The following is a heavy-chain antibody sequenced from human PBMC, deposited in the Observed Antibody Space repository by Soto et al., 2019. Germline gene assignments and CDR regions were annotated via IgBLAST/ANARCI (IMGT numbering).Heavy chain of an antibody. J-gene: IGHJ6*02. Sequence: PSETLSLTCAVYGGSFSGYYWSWIRQPPGKGLEWIGEINHSGSTNYNPSLKSRVTISVDTSKNQFSLKLSSVTAADTAVYYCASSTPYYDFWSGYYGMDVWGQVTTVTFSS. CDR2: INHSGST. CDR3: ASSTPYYDFWSGYYGMDV. CDR1: GGSFSGYY. V-gene: IGHV4-34*01. D-gene: IGHD3-3*01.